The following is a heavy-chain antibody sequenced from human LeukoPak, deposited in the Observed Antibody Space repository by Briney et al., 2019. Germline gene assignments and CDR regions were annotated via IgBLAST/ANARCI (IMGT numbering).Heavy chain of an antibody. D-gene: IGHD2-21*02. CDR1: GFTFSSYS. CDR3: ASFCGRGGDCYLRFDY. CDR2: ISSSSSYI. J-gene: IGHJ4*02. Sequence: PGGSLRLSCAASGFTFSSYSMNWVRQAPGKGLEWVSSISSSSSYIYYADSVKGRFTISRDNAKNSLYLQMNSLRAEDTAVYYCASFCGRGGDCYLRFDYWGQGTLVTVSS. V-gene: IGHV3-21*01.